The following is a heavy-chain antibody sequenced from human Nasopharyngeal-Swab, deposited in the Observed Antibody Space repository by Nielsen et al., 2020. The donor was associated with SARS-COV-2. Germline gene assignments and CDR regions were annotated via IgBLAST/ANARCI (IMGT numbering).Heavy chain of an antibody. CDR3: ARSPHYYYYTDV. V-gene: IGHV4-39*01. CDR2: VYYTGST. J-gene: IGHJ6*03. Sequence: WIRQPPGKGLQWIGSVYYTGSTYYNPSLKSRVTISVDTSQNQFSLKLRSATAADTAVYYCARSPHYYYYTDVWGTGTTVTVSS.